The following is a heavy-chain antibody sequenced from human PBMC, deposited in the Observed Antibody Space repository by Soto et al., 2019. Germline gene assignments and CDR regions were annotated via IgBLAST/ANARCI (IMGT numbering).Heavy chain of an antibody. D-gene: IGHD2-15*01. J-gene: IGHJ5*02. CDR1: GFTFSSYS. Sequence: EVQLVESGGGLVQPGGSLRLSCAASGFTFSSYSMNWVRQAPGKGLEWVSYISSSSTTKYYADSVKGRFTISRDNVKNSLYLRMNSLRAEDSAVYYCVREGFGGSSCLSWFDPWGQGTLVTVSS. CDR3: VREGFGGSSCLSWFDP. V-gene: IGHV3-48*01. CDR2: ISSSSTTK.